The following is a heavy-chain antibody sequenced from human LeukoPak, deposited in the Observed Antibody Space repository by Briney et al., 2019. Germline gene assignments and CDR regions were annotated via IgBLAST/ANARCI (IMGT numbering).Heavy chain of an antibody. CDR1: GYSISSGYY. D-gene: IGHD4-17*01. V-gene: IGHV4-38-2*02. CDR2: IYHSGST. Sequence: SETLSLTCTVSGYSISSGYYWGWIRQPPGKGLEWIGNIYHSGSTYYNPSLKSRLTISVDTSKNQFSLKLSSVTAADTAVYYCARLSTVTTSFDYWGQGTLVTVSS. CDR3: ARLSTVTTSFDY. J-gene: IGHJ4*02.